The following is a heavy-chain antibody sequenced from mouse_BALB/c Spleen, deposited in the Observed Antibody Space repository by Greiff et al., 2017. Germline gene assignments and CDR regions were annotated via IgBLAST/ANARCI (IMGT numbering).Heavy chain of an antibody. Sequence: EVQLQESGPGLVKPSQSLSLTCTVTGYSITSDYAWNWIRQFPGNKLEWMGYISYSGSTSYNPSLKSRISITRDTSKNQFFLQLNSVTTEDTATYYCARRATATLFAYWGQGTLVTVSA. CDR3: ARRATATLFAY. V-gene: IGHV3-2*02. CDR2: ISYSGST. CDR1: GYSITSDYA. D-gene: IGHD1-2*01. J-gene: IGHJ3*01.